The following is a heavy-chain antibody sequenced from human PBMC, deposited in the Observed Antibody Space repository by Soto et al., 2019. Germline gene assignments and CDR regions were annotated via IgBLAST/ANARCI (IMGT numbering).Heavy chain of an antibody. J-gene: IGHJ6*02. CDR3: ASRSIAAAGTNYYYGMDV. Sequence: SETLSLTCTVSGGSISSYYWSWIRHPPGKGLEWIGYIYYSGSTNYNPSLKSRVTISVDTSKNQFSLKLSSVTAADTAVYYCASRSIAAAGTNYYYGMDVWGQGTTVTVSS. CDR1: GGSISSYY. CDR2: IYYSGST. D-gene: IGHD6-13*01. V-gene: IGHV4-59*01.